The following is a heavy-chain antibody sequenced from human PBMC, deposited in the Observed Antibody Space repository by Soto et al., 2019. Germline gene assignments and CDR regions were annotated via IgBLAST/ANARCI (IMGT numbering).Heavy chain of an antibody. D-gene: IGHD3-9*01. CDR3: ATTIIHYYSVS. CDR2: RTSNGGST. Sequence: EVQLLESGGGLVQPGGSLRPSCPASGLGRSNNAMTGVRQAPGKGLEWFSLRTSNGGSTYYADSVEGRVTISRDTSKNTLYLQINSLRVEDTAIYYCATTIIHYYSVSWGQGTLVTVSS. V-gene: IGHV3-23*01. J-gene: IGHJ4*02. CDR1: GLGRSNNA.